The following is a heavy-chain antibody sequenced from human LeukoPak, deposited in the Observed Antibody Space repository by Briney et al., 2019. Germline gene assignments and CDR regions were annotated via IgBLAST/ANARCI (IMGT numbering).Heavy chain of an antibody. CDR1: GFTFSSYS. Sequence: PGGSLRLSCAASGFTFSSYSMNWVRQAPGQGLEWVSYISSSGSTIYYADSVKSRFTISRDNAKNSLYLQLNSLRAEDTAVYYCARQHNRPITIFGVDAYYYYYMDVWGKGTTVSVSS. V-gene: IGHV3-48*04. J-gene: IGHJ6*03. CDR2: ISSSGSTI. CDR3: ARQHNRPITIFGVDAYYYYYMDV. D-gene: IGHD3-3*01.